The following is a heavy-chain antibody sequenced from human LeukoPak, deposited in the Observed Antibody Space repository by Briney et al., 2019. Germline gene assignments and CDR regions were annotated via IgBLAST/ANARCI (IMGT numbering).Heavy chain of an antibody. CDR1: GGSISSSSYY. V-gene: IGHV4-39*01. CDR2: IYYSGST. J-gene: IGHJ5*02. CDR3: ARTLGPSLLRYFDWLPNYEYNWFDP. Sequence: SETLSLTCTVSGGSISSSSYYWGWIRQPPGKGLEWIGSIYYSGSTYYNPSLKSRVTISVDTSKNQFSLKLSSVTAADTAVYYCARTLGPSLLRYFDWLPNYEYNWFDPWGQGTLVTVSS. D-gene: IGHD3-9*01.